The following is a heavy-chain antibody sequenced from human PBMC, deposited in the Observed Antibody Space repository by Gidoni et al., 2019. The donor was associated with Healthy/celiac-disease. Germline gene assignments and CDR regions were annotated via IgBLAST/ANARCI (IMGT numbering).Heavy chain of an antibody. V-gene: IGHV3-7*03. CDR1: GFTFSSYW. Sequence: EVQLVESGGRLVQPGGSRRLPCAASGFTFSSYWMSWVRQAPGKGLEWVANIKQDGSEKYYVDSVKGRFTISRDNAKNSLYLQMNSLSAEDTAVYYCARDRGSGNDHIEYFDYWGQGTLVTVSS. D-gene: IGHD3-10*01. CDR3: ARDRGSGNDHIEYFDY. J-gene: IGHJ4*02. CDR2: IKQDGSEK.